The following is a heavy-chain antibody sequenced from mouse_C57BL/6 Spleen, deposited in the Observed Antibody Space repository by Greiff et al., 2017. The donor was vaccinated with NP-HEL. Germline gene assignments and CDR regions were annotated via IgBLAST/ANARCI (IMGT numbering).Heavy chain of an antibody. CDR2: LWSGGST. Sequence: VQLQQSGPGLVQPSQSLSITCTVSGFSLTSYGVHWVRQSPGKGLEWLGVLWSGGSTDYNAAFISRLSISKDNSKSQVFFKMNSLQAEDTAIYYCARMTGGRYAMDYWGQGTSVTVSS. D-gene: IGHD2-13*01. CDR3: ARMTGGRYAMDY. J-gene: IGHJ4*01. CDR1: GFSLTSYG. V-gene: IGHV2-2*01.